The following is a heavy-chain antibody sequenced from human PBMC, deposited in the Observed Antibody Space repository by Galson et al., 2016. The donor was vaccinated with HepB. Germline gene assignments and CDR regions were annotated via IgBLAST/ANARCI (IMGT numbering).Heavy chain of an antibody. Sequence: ETLSLTCTVSGASISSSSYYWGWIRQPPGKGLEWIASISYSGSTTYYNPSLKSRVTISIDTSKNQFSLKLNSVTAADTAVYYCARVPASTRFDYWGQGTLVTVSS. CDR1: GASISSSSYY. J-gene: IGHJ4*02. CDR3: ARVPASTRFDY. CDR2: ISYSGSTT. V-gene: IGHV4-39*07. D-gene: IGHD3-3*02.